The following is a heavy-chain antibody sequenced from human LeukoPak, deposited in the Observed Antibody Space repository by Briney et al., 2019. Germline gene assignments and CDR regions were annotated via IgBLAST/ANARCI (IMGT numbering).Heavy chain of an antibody. Sequence: GGSLRLSCAASGFTLRSYDMSWVRQAPGKGLEWVAATSGSGVNSYYADSVRGRFTISRDNSQNTLYLQMDSLRAEDTALYYCAKEYGGYDFDYWGQGTLVTVSS. D-gene: IGHD5-12*01. CDR3: AKEYGGYDFDY. CDR2: TSGSGVNS. J-gene: IGHJ4*02. CDR1: GFTLRSYD. V-gene: IGHV3-23*01.